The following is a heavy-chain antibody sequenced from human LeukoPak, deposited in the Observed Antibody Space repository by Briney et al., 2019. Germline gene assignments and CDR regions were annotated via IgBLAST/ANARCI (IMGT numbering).Heavy chain of an antibody. V-gene: IGHV1-69*05. J-gene: IGHJ4*02. D-gene: IGHD1-26*01. Sequence: SVKVSCKASGGTFSSYAISWVRQAPGQGLEWMGGIIPIFGTANYAQKFQGRVTITTDESTSTAYMELSSLRSEDTAVYYCAVLGELRGGFDYGGRGPLVPVSS. CDR2: IIPIFGTA. CDR3: AVLGELRGGFDY. CDR1: GGTFSSYA.